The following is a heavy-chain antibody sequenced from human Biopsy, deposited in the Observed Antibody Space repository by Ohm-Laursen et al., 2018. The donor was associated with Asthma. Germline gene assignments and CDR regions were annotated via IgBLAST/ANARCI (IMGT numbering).Heavy chain of an antibody. CDR2: FNAANGNT. CDR3: ARTYFDFLTGQVHDAFAM. CDR1: RYTFFNYA. V-gene: IGHV1-3*01. J-gene: IGHJ3*02. Sequence: ASAKASCKASRYTFFNYAIHWVRQAPGHSLESLGWFNAANGNTKYSQKFQGRLTISRDTSASTAYMDLSSLRSEDTAVYYCARTYFDFLTGQVHDAFAMWGQGTMVTVSS. D-gene: IGHD3-9*01.